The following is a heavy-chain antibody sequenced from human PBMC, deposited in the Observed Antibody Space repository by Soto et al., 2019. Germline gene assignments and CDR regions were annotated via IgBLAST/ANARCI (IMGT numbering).Heavy chain of an antibody. D-gene: IGHD3-3*01. Sequence: QVQLQESGPGLVKPSETLSLTCTVSGGSVSSGSYYWSWIRQPPGKGLEWIGYMYYSGSTNYNPSLKSRVTITRDTSKDQFSRKLSSVTAADTAVYFCARTREFWSGNDAFDFWGQGTMVTVSS. CDR3: ARTREFWSGNDAFDF. CDR2: MYYSGST. V-gene: IGHV4-61*01. CDR1: GGSVSSGSYY. J-gene: IGHJ3*01.